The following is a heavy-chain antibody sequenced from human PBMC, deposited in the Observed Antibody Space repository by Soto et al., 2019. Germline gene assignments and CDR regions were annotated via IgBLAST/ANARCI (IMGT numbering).Heavy chain of an antibody. CDR2: ISVSDAFI. CDR1: GFNVGSFA. Sequence: EVQLLESGGDLVQPGGSLRLSCAASGFNVGSFAVNWVRQAPGKGLEWVSGISVSDAFIYYADSVRGRFSISRDASEHSLYLQMNSLRVDDTALYYCTRETVAGITGRVYWGPGTRVTVSS. V-gene: IGHV3-23*01. CDR3: TRETVAGITGRVY. J-gene: IGHJ4*02. D-gene: IGHD1-20*01.